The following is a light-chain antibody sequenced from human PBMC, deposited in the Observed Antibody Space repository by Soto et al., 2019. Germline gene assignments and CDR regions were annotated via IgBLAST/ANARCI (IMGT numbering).Light chain of an antibody. CDR3: QQRSNWPPG. J-gene: IGKJ4*01. CDR2: DAS. V-gene: IGKV3-11*01. Sequence: DTVLTQSPGTLSLSQGERVTLSCRASQSVSSNYLAWYQQKPDQAPRLLIYDASNRATGIPARFSGSGSGTDSTLTISSLEPEDFAVYYCQQRSNWPPGFGGGTKVDI. CDR1: QSVSSNY.